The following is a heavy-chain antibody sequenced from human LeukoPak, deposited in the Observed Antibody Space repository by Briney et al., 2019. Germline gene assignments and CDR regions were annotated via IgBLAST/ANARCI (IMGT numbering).Heavy chain of an antibody. CDR2: IIPIFGTA. Sequence: GASVKVSCKASGGTFSSYAISWVRQAPGRGLEWMGGIIPIFGTANYAQKFQGRVTITADESTSTAYMELSSLRSEDTAVYYCARRGDYGLSSTYYYYGMDVWGKGTTVTVSS. D-gene: IGHD4-17*01. V-gene: IGHV1-69*13. CDR3: ARRGDYGLSSTYYYYGMDV. CDR1: GGTFSSYA. J-gene: IGHJ6*04.